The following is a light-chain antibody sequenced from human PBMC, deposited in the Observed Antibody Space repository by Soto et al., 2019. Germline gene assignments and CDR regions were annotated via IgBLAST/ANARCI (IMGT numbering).Light chain of an antibody. CDR2: DVT. CDR1: TSDGRSYNL. J-gene: IGLJ1*01. V-gene: IGLV2-23*02. Sequence: QSALTPPASVSGSPGQSITISCTRTTSDGRSYNLVSWYQQHPGKAPRLMIYDVTKRPSGLSNRFSGSKSGNTASLTISGLHAEDGGDYYCCSYAGYSTYVFGSGTKVTVL. CDR3: CSYAGYSTYV.